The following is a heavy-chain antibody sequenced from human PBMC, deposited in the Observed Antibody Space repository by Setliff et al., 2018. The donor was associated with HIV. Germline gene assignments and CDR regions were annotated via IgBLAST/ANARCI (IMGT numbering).Heavy chain of an antibody. D-gene: IGHD2-15*01. V-gene: IGHV4-39*01. CDR1: GGSISSSSYY. Sequence: SETLSLTCTVSGGSISSSSYYWGWIRQPPGKGLEWIGSIYYSGSTYYNPSLKSRVTISVDTSKNQFSLKLSSVTAADTAVYYCARHPFYCSGGSCYSYYYYYMDVWGKGTTVTVYS. CDR2: IYYSGST. CDR3: ARHPFYCSGGSCYSYYYYYMDV. J-gene: IGHJ6*03.